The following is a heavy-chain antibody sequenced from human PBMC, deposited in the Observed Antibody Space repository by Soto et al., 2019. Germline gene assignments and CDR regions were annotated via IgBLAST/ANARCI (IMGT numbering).Heavy chain of an antibody. J-gene: IGHJ5*02. D-gene: IGHD1-1*01. V-gene: IGHV4-39*07. CDR3: ARTPTGTLFGNWFDP. CDR2: IYYSGST. Sequence: SETLSLTCTVSGGSISSSSYYWGWIRQPPGKGLEWIGSIYYSGSTYYNPSLKSRVTISVDTSKNQFSLKLSSVTAADTAVYYCARTPTGTLFGNWFDPWGQGTLVTVSS. CDR1: GGSISSSSYY.